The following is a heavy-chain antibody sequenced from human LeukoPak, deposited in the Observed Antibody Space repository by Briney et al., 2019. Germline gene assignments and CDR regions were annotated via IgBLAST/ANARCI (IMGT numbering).Heavy chain of an antibody. CDR1: GGPFSGYY. CDR2: INHSVGT. D-gene: IGHD1-1*01. J-gene: IGHJ3*02. CDR3: ARAHFWRGAFDI. Sequence: SETLSVTCAVYGGPFSGYYWSWIRQPPGKGLEWIGEINHSVGTNYNPSLKSRVTISVDTSKNQFSLKLSSVTAAATAVYYCARAHFWRGAFDIWGQGTMVTVSS. V-gene: IGHV4-34*01.